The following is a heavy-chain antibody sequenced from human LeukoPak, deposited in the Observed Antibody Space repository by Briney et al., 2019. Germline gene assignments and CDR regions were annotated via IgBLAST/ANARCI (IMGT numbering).Heavy chain of an antibody. CDR2: ISSSSSYI. CDR3: ARGRSSYYYDSSGHRGYYYMGV. D-gene: IGHD3-22*01. V-gene: IGHV3-21*01. CDR1: GFTFSSYS. J-gene: IGHJ6*03. Sequence: PGGSLRLSCAASGFTFSSYSMNWVRQAPGKGLEWVSSISSSSSYIYYADSVKGRFTISRDNAKNSLYLQMNSLRAEDTAVYYCARGRSSYYYDSSGHRGYYYMGVWGKGTTVTVSS.